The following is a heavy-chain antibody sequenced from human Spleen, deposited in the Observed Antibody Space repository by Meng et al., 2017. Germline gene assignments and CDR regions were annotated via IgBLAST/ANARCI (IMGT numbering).Heavy chain of an antibody. J-gene: IGHJ4*02. CDR1: GGSISTSNW. CDR2: IYHSGST. CDR3: ARGTTVTGGVFLNPLGH. V-gene: IGHV4-4*02. Sequence: VARRASGPGLVKPFGTLSPPCGCLGGSISTSNWWSWVRQPPGKGLEWIGEIYHSGSTNYNPSLKSRVTISVDKSKNQFSLKLSSVTAADTAVYYCARGTTVTGGVFLNPLGHWGQGTLVTVSS. D-gene: IGHD4-17*01.